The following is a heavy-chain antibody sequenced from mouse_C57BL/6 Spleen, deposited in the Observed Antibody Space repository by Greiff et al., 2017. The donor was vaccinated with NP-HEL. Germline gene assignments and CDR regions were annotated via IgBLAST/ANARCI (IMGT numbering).Heavy chain of an antibody. V-gene: IGHV1-15*01. D-gene: IGHD1-1*01. CDR1: GYTFTDYE. J-gene: IGHJ2*01. CDR2: LDPETGGT. Sequence: VQLQQSGAELVRPGASVTLSCKASGYTFTDYEMHWVKQTPVHGLEWIGALDPETGGTAYNQKFKGKAILTADKSSSTAYMELRSLTSEDSAVYYCTRIYSDYWGQGTTLTVSS. CDR3: TRIYSDY.